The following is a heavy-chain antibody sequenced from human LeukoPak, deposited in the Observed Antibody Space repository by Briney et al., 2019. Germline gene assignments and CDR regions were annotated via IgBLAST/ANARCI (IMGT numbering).Heavy chain of an antibody. J-gene: IGHJ4*02. V-gene: IGHV4-4*02. CDR1: GASVSSSNW. Sequence: SETLSLTWTVSGASVSSSNWWSWVRQPPGKGLEWVGEIYRSGSSTYNPSLKTRASISVDKSTNQFSLNLTSVTDADTAIYYCAGSSGWTYFDYWGQGNLVSVSS. CDR3: AGSSGWTYFDY. CDR2: IYRSGSS. D-gene: IGHD6-19*01.